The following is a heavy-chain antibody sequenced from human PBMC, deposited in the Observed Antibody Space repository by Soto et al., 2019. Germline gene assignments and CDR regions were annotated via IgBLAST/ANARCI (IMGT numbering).Heavy chain of an antibody. J-gene: IGHJ6*04. D-gene: IGHD2-21*01. Sequence: PGGSLRLSCVASGFIFSTYAMSWVRLAPGKGLEWVAGISGDGSGTHYADSVEGRFFISRDNSKNTFFLQMNSLRVEDTALYYCARIPDHRCYWMGVWGKGTPVTVSS. CDR3: ARIPDHRCYWMGV. V-gene: IGHV3-23*01. CDR2: ISGDGSGT. CDR1: GFIFSTYA.